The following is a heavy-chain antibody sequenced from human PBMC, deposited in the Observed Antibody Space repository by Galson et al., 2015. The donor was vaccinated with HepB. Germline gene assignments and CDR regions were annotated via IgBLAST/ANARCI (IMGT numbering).Heavy chain of an antibody. D-gene: IGHD6-19*01. Sequence: SLRLSCAASGFTVSSNYMSWVRQALGKGLEWVSVIYSGGSIYYADSVKGRFTISRDNSKNTLYLQMNSLRAEDTAVYYCARAILSLRIAVAGPVYGMDVWGQGTTVTVSS. CDR3: ARAILSLRIAVAGPVYGMDV. V-gene: IGHV3-66*01. J-gene: IGHJ6*02. CDR1: GFTVSSNY. CDR2: IYSGGSI.